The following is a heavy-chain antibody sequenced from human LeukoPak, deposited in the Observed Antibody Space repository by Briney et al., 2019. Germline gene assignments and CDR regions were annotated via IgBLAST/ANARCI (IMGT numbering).Heavy chain of an antibody. CDR2: IYSGGST. CDR3: ARDTIHYYDSTDPSYFQH. D-gene: IGHD3-22*01. V-gene: IGHV3-66*02. CDR1: GFTVSSNY. Sequence: GGSLRLSCAASGFTVSSNYMSWVRQAPGKGLEWVSVIYSGGSTYYADSVKGRFTISRDNSKNTLYLQMNSLRAEDTAVYYCARDTIHYYDSTDPSYFQHWGQGTLVTVS. J-gene: IGHJ1*01.